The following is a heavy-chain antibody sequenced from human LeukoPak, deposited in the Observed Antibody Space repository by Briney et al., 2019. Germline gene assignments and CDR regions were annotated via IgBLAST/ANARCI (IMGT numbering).Heavy chain of an antibody. CDR2: ISGSGGST. J-gene: IGHJ5*02. CDR3: AKDRGLLWFGEA. Sequence: GGSLRLSCAASGFTFSNYGMSWVRQAPGKGLEWVSAISGSGGSTYYADSVKGRFTISRDNSKNTLYLQMNSLRAEDTAVYYCAKDRGLLWFGEAWGQGTLVTVSS. CDR1: GFTFSNYG. D-gene: IGHD3-10*01. V-gene: IGHV3-23*01.